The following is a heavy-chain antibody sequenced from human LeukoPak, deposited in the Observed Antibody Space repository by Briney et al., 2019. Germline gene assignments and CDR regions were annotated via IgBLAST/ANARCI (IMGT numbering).Heavy chain of an antibody. J-gene: IGHJ4*02. Sequence: SETLSLTYAVYGGSFSGYYWSWIRQPPGKGLEWIGEINHSGSTNYNPSLKSRVTISVDTSKNQFSLKLSSVTAADTAVCYCARGQHSSGWYRNRPYYFDYWGQGTLVTVSS. CDR1: GGSFSGYY. CDR2: INHSGST. V-gene: IGHV4-34*01. CDR3: ARGQHSSGWYRNRPYYFDY. D-gene: IGHD6-19*01.